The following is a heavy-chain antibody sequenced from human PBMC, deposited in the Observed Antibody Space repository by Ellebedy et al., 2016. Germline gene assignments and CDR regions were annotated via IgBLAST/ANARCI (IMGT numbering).Heavy chain of an antibody. D-gene: IGHD3-22*01. CDR2: ISGRGDKT. CDR1: GLRFADYG. Sequence: GESLKISXAASGLRFADYGMAWVRRAPGKGLEWVSSISGRGDKTYYADSVRGRFTISRDNSKNTLYLQMNSLGADDTAVYFCANRVRYYFDSWGQGTLVTVSS. V-gene: IGHV3-23*01. J-gene: IGHJ4*02. CDR3: ANRVRYYFDS.